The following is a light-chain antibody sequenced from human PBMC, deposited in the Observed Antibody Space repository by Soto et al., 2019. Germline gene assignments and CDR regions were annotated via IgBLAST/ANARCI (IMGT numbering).Light chain of an antibody. CDR1: QSISRY. CDR2: AAS. J-gene: IGKJ2*01. CDR3: QQSYSTLVT. V-gene: IGKV1-39*01. Sequence: DLQMTQSPSSLSASVGDRVTITCRASQSISRYLSWYQKKPGKAPKVLIYAASSLQSGVPSRFSGSGSGTDFTLTISSLQPEDSATYYCQQSYSTLVTFGQGTKLEIK.